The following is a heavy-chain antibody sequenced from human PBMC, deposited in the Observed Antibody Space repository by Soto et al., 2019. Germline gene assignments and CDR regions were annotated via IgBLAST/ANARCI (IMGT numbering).Heavy chain of an antibody. Sequence: EVQLLESGGGLVQPGGSLRLSCAASGFTFSSYAMSWVRQAPGKGLEWVSAISGSGGSTYYADSVKGRVTISRDNSKNTLYLQMNSLRAEDTAVYYCAKEGYCSGGSCYYYYYYYMDVWGKGTTVTVSS. CDR2: ISGSGGST. J-gene: IGHJ6*03. CDR1: GFTFSSYA. CDR3: AKEGYCSGGSCYYYYYYYMDV. D-gene: IGHD2-15*01. V-gene: IGHV3-23*01.